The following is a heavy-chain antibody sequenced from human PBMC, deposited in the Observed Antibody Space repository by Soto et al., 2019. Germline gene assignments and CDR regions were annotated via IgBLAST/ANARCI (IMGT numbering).Heavy chain of an antibody. J-gene: IGHJ6*02. D-gene: IGHD2-8*01. V-gene: IGHV4-39*01. CDR3: ARLGGYCTTSCYGYYAMDV. Sequence: PSETLSLTCTVSGGSISSGTYSWGWIRQSTGKGLEWIGTFYYSGSTNYNPSLKSRVTMSVDTSKNQFSLKVSSVTAADTALYYCARLGGYCTTSCYGYYAMDVWGQGTTVTVSS. CDR1: GGSISSGTYS. CDR2: FYYSGST.